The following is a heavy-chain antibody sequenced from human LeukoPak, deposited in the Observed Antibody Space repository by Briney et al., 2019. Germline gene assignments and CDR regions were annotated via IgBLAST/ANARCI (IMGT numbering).Heavy chain of an antibody. D-gene: IGHD3-22*01. CDR2: IKHGGSEK. J-gene: IGHJ3*02. CDR3: ARDHRRRLYDSQARDTFDI. V-gene: IGHV3-7*01. CDR1: GFTFRSHW. Sequence: GGSLRLSCAASGFTFRSHWMNWVRQAPGKGLEWVANIKHGGSEKYYVDSVKGRFTISRDNAKNSLYLQMNSLRAEDTAVYYCARDHRRRLYDSQARDTFDIWGQGTMVTVSS.